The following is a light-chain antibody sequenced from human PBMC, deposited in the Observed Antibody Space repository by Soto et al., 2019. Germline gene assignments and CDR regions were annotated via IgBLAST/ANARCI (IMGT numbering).Light chain of an antibody. CDR3: QHPFT. V-gene: IGKV3-20*01. J-gene: IGKJ3*01. CDR1: QSVSSSY. CDR2: GAS. Sequence: EIVLTQSPGTLSLSPGERATLSCRASQSVSSSYLAWYQQKPGQAPRLLNYGASSRATGIPDRFSGSGSGTDLTLAISRLEPEDFAVYYCQHPFTFGPGTKVDIK.